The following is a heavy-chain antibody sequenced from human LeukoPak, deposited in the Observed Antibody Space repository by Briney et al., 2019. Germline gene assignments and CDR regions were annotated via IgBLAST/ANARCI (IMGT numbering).Heavy chain of an antibody. V-gene: IGHV3-66*01. D-gene: IGHD6-19*01. CDR2: INSGGTT. J-gene: IGHJ4*02. CDR1: GFTVSSKY. Sequence: PGGSLRLSCAASGFTVSSKYMAWVRQAPGKGLEWVSFINSGGTTNYADSVKGRFTIFRDYSKNTLNLQMNSLRDEDTAVYYCATIVSDSSGWYHFDHWGQGALVTVSS. CDR3: ATIVSDSSGWYHFDH.